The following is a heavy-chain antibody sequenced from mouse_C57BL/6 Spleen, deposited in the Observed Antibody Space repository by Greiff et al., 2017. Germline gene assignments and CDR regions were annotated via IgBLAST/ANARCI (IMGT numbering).Heavy chain of an antibody. V-gene: IGHV1-74*01. CDR1: GYTFTSYW. CDR2: IHPSDSDT. CDR3: AISAYYGSGCGGTWFAY. Sequence: QVQLQQPGAELVKPGASVKVSCKASGYTFTSYWMHWVKQRPGQGLEWIGRIHPSDSDTNYNQKFKGKATLAVDKSSSTAYMQLSSLTSEDSAVYYCAISAYYGSGCGGTWFAYWGQGTLVTVSA. J-gene: IGHJ3*01. D-gene: IGHD1-1*01.